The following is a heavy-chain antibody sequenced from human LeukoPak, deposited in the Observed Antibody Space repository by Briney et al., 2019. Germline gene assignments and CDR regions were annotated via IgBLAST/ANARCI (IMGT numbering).Heavy chain of an antibody. J-gene: IGHJ4*02. CDR2: INPNSGGT. D-gene: IGHD1-1*01. V-gene: IGHV1-2*02. CDR1: GYTFTGYY. CDR3: ARVITTWRTKDFDY. Sequence: ASVKVSCKASGYTFTGYYMHWVRQAPGQGLEWMGWINPNSGGTNYAQEFQGRVTMTRDTSISTAYMELSRLRSDDTAVYYCARVITTWRTKDFDYWGQGTLVTVSS.